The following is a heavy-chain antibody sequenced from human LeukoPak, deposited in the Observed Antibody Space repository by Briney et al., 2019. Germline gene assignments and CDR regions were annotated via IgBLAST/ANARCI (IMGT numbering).Heavy chain of an antibody. Sequence: GWSLRLSCAASGFTFNIYAMHWVRQSPGKGLEWVAVVSSDGTNKYYADSVKGRFTISRDNSRNTLSLQMNSLRPEDTAVYYSARVGDYVDGMDVWGQGTTVTVSS. CDR2: VSSDGTNK. D-gene: IGHD4-17*01. CDR1: GFTFNIYA. J-gene: IGHJ6*02. V-gene: IGHV3-30-3*01. CDR3: ARVGDYVDGMDV.